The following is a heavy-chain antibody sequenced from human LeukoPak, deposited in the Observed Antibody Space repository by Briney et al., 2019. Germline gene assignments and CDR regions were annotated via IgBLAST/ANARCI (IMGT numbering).Heavy chain of an antibody. Sequence: SETLSLTCTVSGGSISSYYWSWIWQPPGKRLEWIGYIYYSGSTNYNPSLKSRVTISVDTSKNQFSLKLSSVTAADTAVYYCARVGSYSNYYFDYWGQGTLFTVSS. CDR1: GGSISSYY. CDR3: ARVGSYSNYYFDY. J-gene: IGHJ4*02. D-gene: IGHD4-11*01. CDR2: IYYSGST. V-gene: IGHV4-59*01.